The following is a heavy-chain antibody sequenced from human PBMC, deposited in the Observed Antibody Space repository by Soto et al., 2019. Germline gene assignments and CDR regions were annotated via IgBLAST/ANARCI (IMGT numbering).Heavy chain of an antibody. Sequence: QVHLVESGGGVVQPGRSLRLSCAASGFSFSGFAMHWVRQAPGKGLEWVALISSAGSKKSYADSVKGRFTISRDNSKNTMNLQMNSLRPEDTAVYYCATATCHDYGDFCFTFDYRGQGILVTVSS. J-gene: IGHJ4*02. CDR1: GFSFSGFA. D-gene: IGHD4-17*01. V-gene: IGHV3-30-3*01. CDR3: ATATCHDYGDFCFTFDY. CDR2: ISSAGSKK.